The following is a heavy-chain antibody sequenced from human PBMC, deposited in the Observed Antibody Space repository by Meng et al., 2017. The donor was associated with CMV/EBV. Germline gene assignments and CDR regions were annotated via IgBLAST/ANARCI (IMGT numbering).Heavy chain of an antibody. V-gene: IGHV1-69*05. CDR3: ARSGVANFWFDH. CDR1: GGTFSSYA. CDR2: IIPTFGTA. J-gene: IGHJ5*02. D-gene: IGHD1-1*01. Sequence: SSVKVSCKASGGTFSSYAISWVRQAPGQGLEWMGGIIPTFGTANYAQKFQGRVTITTDESTSTAYMELSSLRSEDTAVYYCARSGVANFWFDHWGQGTLVTVSS.